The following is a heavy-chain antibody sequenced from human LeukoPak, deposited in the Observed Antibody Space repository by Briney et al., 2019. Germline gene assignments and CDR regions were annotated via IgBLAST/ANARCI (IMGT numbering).Heavy chain of an antibody. CDR1: GFTFSSYG. J-gene: IGHJ4*02. CDR3: ARLLQLLSCIDY. V-gene: IGHV3-23*01. CDR2: ISGSGGST. D-gene: IGHD2-2*01. Sequence: GGSLRLSCAASGFTFSSYGMSWVRQAPGKGLEWVSAISGSGGSTYYADSVKGRFTISRDNSKNTLYLQMNSLRAEDTAVYYCARLLQLLSCIDYWGQGTLVTVSS.